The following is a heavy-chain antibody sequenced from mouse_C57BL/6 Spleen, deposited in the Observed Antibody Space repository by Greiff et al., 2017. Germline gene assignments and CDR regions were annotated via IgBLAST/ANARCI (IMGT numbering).Heavy chain of an antibody. D-gene: IGHD2-4*01. J-gene: IGHJ4*01. CDR3: ARVLYDEDDGYAMDD. V-gene: IGHV5-17*01. CDR1: GFTFSDSG. CDR2: ISSGSSTI. Sequence: VKLVESVGGLVKPGGSLKLSCAASGFTFSDSGMHWVRQAPERGLEWVAYISSGSSTIYYADTVQGRFTLSRDNAKNTLFLQMTSLRSEDTAMYYCARVLYDEDDGYAMDDWGKGTSVTVSS.